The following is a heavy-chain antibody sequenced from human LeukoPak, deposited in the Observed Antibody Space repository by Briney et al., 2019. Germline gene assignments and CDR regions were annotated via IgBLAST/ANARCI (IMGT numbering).Heavy chain of an antibody. CDR1: GGSISNYY. CDR2: IYTSGST. D-gene: IGHD4-17*01. J-gene: IGHJ5*02. V-gene: IGHV4-4*07. Sequence: SETLSLTCTVSGGSISNYYWSWIRQPAGKGLEWIGRIYTSGSTNYNPSLKSRVTMSVDTSKNQFSLKLSSVTAADTAVYYCARDRIATVNNWFDPWGQGTLVTVSS. CDR3: ARDRIATVNNWFDP.